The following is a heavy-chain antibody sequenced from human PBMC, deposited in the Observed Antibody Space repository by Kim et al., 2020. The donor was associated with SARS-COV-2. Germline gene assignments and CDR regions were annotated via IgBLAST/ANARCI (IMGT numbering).Heavy chain of an antibody. CDR3: VRSNGPFDI. J-gene: IGHJ3*02. V-gene: IGHV4-39*01. Sequence: SETLSLTCTVSDDSISSSSYYWGWIRQPPGKGLEWIGSINYSGTTYYNPSLKSRRSISVDTSKNQFSLNLYSVTAADTAVYYCVRSNGPFDIWGQGTMVT. CDR2: INYSGTT. CDR1: DDSISSSSYY.